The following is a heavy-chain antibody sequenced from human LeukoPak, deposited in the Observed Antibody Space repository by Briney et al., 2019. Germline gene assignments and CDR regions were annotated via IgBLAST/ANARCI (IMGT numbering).Heavy chain of an antibody. D-gene: IGHD5-24*01. CDR1: RFTLSTYW. CDR3: AREVGPFHQLDY. V-gene: IGHV3-53*01. Sequence: PGGSLRLSCAASRFTLSTYWMHWVRQAPGKGLGWVSVIYSGGSTYYADSVKGRFAISRDNSKNTLYLQMNSLRAEDTAVYYCAREVGPFHQLDYWGQGTLVTVSS. J-gene: IGHJ4*02. CDR2: IYSGGST.